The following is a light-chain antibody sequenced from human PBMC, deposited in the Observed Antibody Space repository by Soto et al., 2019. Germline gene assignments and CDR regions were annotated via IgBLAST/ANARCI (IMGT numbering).Light chain of an antibody. CDR1: QGIRND. V-gene: IGKV1-17*01. J-gene: IGKJ1*01. Sequence: DIQMTQSPSSLSASVGDRVTITCRASQGIRNDLDWFQQKPAKAPARLIYAASSLQSGVPSRFSGSGSGTEFALTFISLQAEDFCTYSSLQYNTYQWTFGQGTKVEIK. CDR3: LQYNTYQWT. CDR2: AAS.